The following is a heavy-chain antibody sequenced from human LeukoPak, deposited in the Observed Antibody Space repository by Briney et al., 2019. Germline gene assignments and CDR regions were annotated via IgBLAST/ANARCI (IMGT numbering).Heavy chain of an antibody. CDR3: ARAGDSGYDLAFDY. V-gene: IGHV4-4*07. Sequence: SETLSLTCTVSGGSINSYYWSWIRQPAGKGLEWIGRTYSTGSTNYNPSLKSRVTMSVDTFKNQFSLKLSSVTAADSAVYYCARAGDSGYDLAFDYWGQGTLVTVSS. CDR2: TYSTGST. J-gene: IGHJ4*02. D-gene: IGHD5-12*01. CDR1: GGSINSYY.